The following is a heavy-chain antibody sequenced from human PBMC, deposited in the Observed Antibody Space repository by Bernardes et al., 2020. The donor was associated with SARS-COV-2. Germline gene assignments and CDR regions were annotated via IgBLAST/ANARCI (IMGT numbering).Heavy chain of an antibody. CDR2: INPNSGGT. CDR3: ARGLGVYDFWSGYYENYYGMGV. J-gene: IGHJ6*02. V-gene: IGHV1-2*04. Sequence: ASVKVSCKASGYTFTGYYMHWVRQAPGQGLEWMGWINPNSGGTNYAQKFQGWVTMTRDTSISTAYMELSRLRSDDTAVYYCARGLGVYDFWSGYYENYYGMGVWSQGTTVTVSS. CDR1: GYTFTGYY. D-gene: IGHD3-3*01.